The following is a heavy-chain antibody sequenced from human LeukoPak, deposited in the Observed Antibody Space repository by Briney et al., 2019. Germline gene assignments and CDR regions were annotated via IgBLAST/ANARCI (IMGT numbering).Heavy chain of an antibody. CDR1: GFTISSYA. CDR3: AREDITMIVVVITFAAFDI. CDR2: MSGSAGST. Sequence: GGSLRLSCAVSGFTISSYAMSWVRQAPGKGLEWVSAMSGSAGSTYYADSVKGRITISRDNSNNTLYLQMNSLRAEDTAVYYCAREDITMIVVVITFAAFDIWGQGTMVTVSS. D-gene: IGHD3-22*01. J-gene: IGHJ3*02. V-gene: IGHV3-23*01.